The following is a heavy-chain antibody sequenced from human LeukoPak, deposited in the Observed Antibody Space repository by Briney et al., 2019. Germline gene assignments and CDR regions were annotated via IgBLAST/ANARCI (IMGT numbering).Heavy chain of an antibody. V-gene: IGHV3-23*01. Sequence: GGSLRLSCAASGFTFSSYAMSWVRQAPGKGLEWVSAISGSGGSTYYADSVKGRFTISRDNSKNTLYLQMNSLRGEDTAVYYCARHVDTSMVTAGAAFDIWGQGTIVTVSS. CDR2: ISGSGGST. CDR1: GFTFSSYA. CDR3: ARHVDTSMVTAGAAFDI. J-gene: IGHJ3*02. D-gene: IGHD5-18*01.